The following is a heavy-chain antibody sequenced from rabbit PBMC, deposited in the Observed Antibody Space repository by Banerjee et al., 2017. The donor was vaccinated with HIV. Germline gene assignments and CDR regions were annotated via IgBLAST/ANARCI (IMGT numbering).Heavy chain of an antibody. V-gene: IGHV1S45*01. J-gene: IGHJ6*01. CDR3: ARFYAGYGDFGYAAM. CDR1: GFPFSNKAV. CDR2: IAGSSSGFT. Sequence: QEQLVESGGGLVKPGASLTLTCKASGFPFSNKAVMCWVRQAPGKGLEWIACIAGSSSGFTYSATWAKGRFTISKASSTTVTLQMTSLTAADTATYFCARFYAGYGDFGYAAMWGQGTLVTVS. D-gene: IGHD7-1*01.